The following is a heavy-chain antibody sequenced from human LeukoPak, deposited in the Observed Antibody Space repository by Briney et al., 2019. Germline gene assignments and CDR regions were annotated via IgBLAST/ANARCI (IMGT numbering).Heavy chain of an antibody. V-gene: IGHV4-59*01. CDR2: AHYSGSG. CDR3: ARDEINYGSGSYFGF. Sequence: SETLSLTCTVSGDSIRTYHWNWIRQSPGKGLEWIGSAHYSGSGNHNPSLKSRLTISVDTSKNQVSLKLSSITAADTAVYYCARDEINYGSGSYFGFWGQGTLVTVSS. CDR1: GDSIRTYH. D-gene: IGHD3-10*01. J-gene: IGHJ4*02.